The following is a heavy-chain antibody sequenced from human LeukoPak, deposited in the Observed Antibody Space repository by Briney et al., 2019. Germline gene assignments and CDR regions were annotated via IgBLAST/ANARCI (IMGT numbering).Heavy chain of an antibody. CDR1: GFVFSRYW. CDR3: ARGPSVLGAIDN. Sequence: GGSLRLYCAASGFVFSRYWMHWVRQVPGKELVWVSRINNDGSITNSADSVKGRFTISRDNAKDMLYLQMDSLRVEDTAIYYCARGPSVLGAIDNWGQGTLVAVSS. CDR2: INNDGSIT. V-gene: IGHV3-74*01. J-gene: IGHJ4*02. D-gene: IGHD3-10*01.